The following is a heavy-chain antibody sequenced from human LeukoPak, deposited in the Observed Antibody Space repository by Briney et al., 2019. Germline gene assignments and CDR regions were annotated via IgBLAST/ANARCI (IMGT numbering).Heavy chain of an antibody. CDR3: AKDLLRGRAFDI. CDR2: ISGSGGST. J-gene: IGHJ3*02. CDR1: GLTFSSYA. Sequence: PGGSLRLSCAASGLTFSSYAMSWVRQAPGKGLEWVSAISGSGGSTYYADSVKGRLTISRDNSKNTLYLQMNSLRAEDTAVYYCAKDLLRGRAFDIWGQGTMVTVSS. V-gene: IGHV3-23*01. D-gene: IGHD2-15*01.